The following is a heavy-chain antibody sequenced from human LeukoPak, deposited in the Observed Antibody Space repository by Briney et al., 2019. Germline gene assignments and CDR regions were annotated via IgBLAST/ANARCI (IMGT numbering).Heavy chain of an antibody. CDR3: ARERDDYYFDY. V-gene: IGHV3-48*03. CDR1: GFTFSGYE. CDR2: ISRSGTII. Sequence: GGSLRLSCAASGFTFSGYEMNWVRQAPGKGLEWVSYISRSGTIISYADSVRGRLTISRDNAKNSLYLQMNSLRAEDTAVYYCARERDDYYFDYWGLGTLVTVSS. D-gene: IGHD3-3*01. J-gene: IGHJ4*02.